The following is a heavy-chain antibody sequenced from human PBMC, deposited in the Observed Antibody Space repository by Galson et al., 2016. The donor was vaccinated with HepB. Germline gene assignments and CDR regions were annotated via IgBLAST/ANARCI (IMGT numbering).Heavy chain of an antibody. Sequence: SVKVSCKASGYSFTNYGISWVRQAPGQGLEWMGWISTYNGITKYVQNLQGRVTMTTDTSTTTAYLELRSLRFDDTAFYYCAREGEGYGMDVWGQGTTVTVSS. CDR2: ISTYNGIT. CDR3: AREGEGYGMDV. CDR1: GYSFTNYG. D-gene: IGHD3-16*01. V-gene: IGHV1-18*01. J-gene: IGHJ6*02.